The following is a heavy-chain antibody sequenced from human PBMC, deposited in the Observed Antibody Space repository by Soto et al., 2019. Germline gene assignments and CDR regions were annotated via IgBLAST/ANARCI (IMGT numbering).Heavy chain of an antibody. CDR1: GGSISSSSYY. CDR3: ASDGSGSRFDY. CDR2: IYYSGST. V-gene: IGHV4-39*01. D-gene: IGHD3-10*01. Sequence: QLQLQESGPGLVKPSETLSLTCTVSGGSISSSSYYWGWIRQPPGKGLEWIGSIYYSGSTYYNPSLKSRVTISVDTSKNQFSLKLSSVIAADTAVYYCASDGSGSRFDYWGQGTLVTVSS. J-gene: IGHJ4*02.